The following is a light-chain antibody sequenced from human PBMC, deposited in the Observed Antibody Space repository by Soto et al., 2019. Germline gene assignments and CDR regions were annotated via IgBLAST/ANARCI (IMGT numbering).Light chain of an antibody. CDR3: QQYNVYPFT. V-gene: IGKV1-16*01. J-gene: IGKJ4*01. Sequence: DIQMTQSPSSLSASLGDRVTITCRASQGVSTFLAWFQQKPGKPPQSLIYFASSLQSGVPSRFSGGGSGTDFTLTITSLQPEDSATYYCQQYNVYPFTFGGGTKVEIK. CDR2: FAS. CDR1: QGVSTF.